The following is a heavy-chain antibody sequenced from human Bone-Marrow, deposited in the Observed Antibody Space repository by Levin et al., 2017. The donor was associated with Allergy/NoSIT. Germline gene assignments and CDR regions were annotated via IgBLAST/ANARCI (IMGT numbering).Heavy chain of an antibody. CDR1: GFTFSSYA. CDR3: ARDLIGVRSYGHRYYYYGMDV. Sequence: GESLKISCAASGFTFSSYAMHWVRQAPGKGLEWVAVISYDGSNKYYADSVKGRFTISRDNSKNTLYLQMNSLRAEDTAVYYCARDLIGVRSYGHRYYYYGMDVWGQGTTVTVSS. CDR2: ISYDGSNK. V-gene: IGHV3-30*04. D-gene: IGHD5-18*01. J-gene: IGHJ6*02.